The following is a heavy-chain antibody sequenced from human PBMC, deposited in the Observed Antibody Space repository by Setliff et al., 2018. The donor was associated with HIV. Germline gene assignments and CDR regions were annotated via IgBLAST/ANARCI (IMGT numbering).Heavy chain of an antibody. CDR3: ASTYCGGDCYSRYFQH. J-gene: IGHJ1*01. V-gene: IGHV4-59*01. Sequence: SETLSLTCAMYGDSFGDFYWSWIRQPPGKGLEWIGSIYYSGSTNYNPSLKSRVTISVDTSKNQFSLELSSVTASDTAVYYCASTYCGGDCYSRYFQHWGQGTLVTVSS. CDR2: IYYSGST. CDR1: GDSFGDFY. D-gene: IGHD2-21*02.